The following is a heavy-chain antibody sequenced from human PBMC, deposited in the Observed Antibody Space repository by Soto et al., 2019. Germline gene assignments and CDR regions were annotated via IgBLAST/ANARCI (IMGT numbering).Heavy chain of an antibody. D-gene: IGHD3-10*01. J-gene: IGHJ4*02. CDR3: ARRSRDYYGSGTYVFDY. CDR2: ITSSSSAI. CDR1: GFTFSSYT. V-gene: IGHV3-48*01. Sequence: AQLVESGGGFVQPGRSLRLSCAASGFTFSSYTMTWVRQAPGEGLESVSYITSSSSAIYYADSVKGRFTISRDNAKNSLYLQMNSLRAEDTAVYYCARRSRDYYGSGTYVFDYWGQGTLVTVSS.